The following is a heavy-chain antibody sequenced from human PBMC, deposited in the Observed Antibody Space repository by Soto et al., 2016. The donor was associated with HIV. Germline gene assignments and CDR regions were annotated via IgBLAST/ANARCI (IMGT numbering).Heavy chain of an antibody. V-gene: IGHV3-43*02. Sequence: EVQLVESGGGVVQPGGSLRLSCAASGFTFDDYAMHWVRQAPGKGLEWVSLISGDGGSTYYADSVKGRFTISRDNSKNSLYLQMNSLRTEDTALYYCAKDKILLWFGELLAIGGMDVWGQGTTVTVSS. CDR3: AKDKILLWFGELLAIGGMDV. CDR2: ISGDGGST. CDR1: GFTFDDYA. J-gene: IGHJ6*02. D-gene: IGHD3-10*01.